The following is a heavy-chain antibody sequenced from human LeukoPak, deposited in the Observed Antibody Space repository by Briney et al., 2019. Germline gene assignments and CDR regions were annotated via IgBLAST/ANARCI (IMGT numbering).Heavy chain of an antibody. CDR3: ARVTGYSSGYYSHYFDY. J-gene: IGHJ4*02. CDR2: ISYDGSNK. Sequence: GGSLRLPCAASGFTFSSYAMHWVRQAPGKGLEWVAVISYDGSNKYYADSVKGRFTISRDNSKNTLYLQMNSLRAEDTAVYYCARVTGYSSGYYSHYFDYWGQGTLVTVSS. V-gene: IGHV3-30-3*01. CDR1: GFTFSSYA. D-gene: IGHD3-22*01.